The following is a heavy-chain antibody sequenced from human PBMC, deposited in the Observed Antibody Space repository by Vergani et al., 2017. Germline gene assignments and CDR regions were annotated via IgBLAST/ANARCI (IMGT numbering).Heavy chain of an antibody. J-gene: IGHJ4*02. CDR3: ASGRYSSGSRGLSFDY. CDR1: GFTFSSYW. CDR2: IKQDGSEK. Sequence: EVQLVESGGGLVQPGGSLRLSCAASGFTFSSYWMSWVRQAPGKGLEWVANIKQDGSEKYYVDSVKGRFTISRDNAKNSLYLQMNSLRAEDTAVYYCASGRYSSGSRGLSFDYWGQGTLVTVSS. V-gene: IGHV3-7*01. D-gene: IGHD6-19*01.